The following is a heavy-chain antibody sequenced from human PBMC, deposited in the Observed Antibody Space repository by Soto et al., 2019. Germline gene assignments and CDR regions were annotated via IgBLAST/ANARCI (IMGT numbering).Heavy chain of an antibody. Sequence: QVQLVQSGAEVKKPGASVKVSCKASGYTFTGYYMHWVRQAPGQGLEWMGWINPNSGGTNYAQKVQGRVTMTRDTANSTAYMEMSRLRSDDTVVYYCAREKVDYVWGSYSYGRGYTFQHWGQGTLVTVSS. V-gene: IGHV1-2*02. CDR3: AREKVDYVWGSYSYGRGYTFQH. D-gene: IGHD3-16*02. CDR1: GYTFTGYY. CDR2: INPNSGGT. J-gene: IGHJ1*01.